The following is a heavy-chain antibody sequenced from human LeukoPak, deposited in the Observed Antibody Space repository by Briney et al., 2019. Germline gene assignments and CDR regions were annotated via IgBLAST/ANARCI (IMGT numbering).Heavy chain of an antibody. CDR1: GFTFSSYA. CDR2: ISGSGGST. J-gene: IGHJ4*02. D-gene: IGHD6-13*01. Sequence: PAGSLRLSCAASGFTFSSYAMSWVRQAPGKGLEWVSAISGSGGSTYSADSVKGRFTISRDNSKNTLYLQMNSLRAEDTAVYYCAREAAASYYFDYWGQGTLVTVSS. CDR3: AREAAASYYFDY. V-gene: IGHV3-23*01.